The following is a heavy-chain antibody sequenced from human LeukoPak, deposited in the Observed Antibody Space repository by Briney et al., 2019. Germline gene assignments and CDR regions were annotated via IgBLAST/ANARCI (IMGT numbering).Heavy chain of an antibody. J-gene: IGHJ4*02. V-gene: IGHV4-59*08. CDR3: ARQPVYYDFWSGYYNDY. D-gene: IGHD3-3*01. CDR2: IYYSGST. CDR1: GGSISSYY. Sequence: SETLSLTCTVSGGSISSYYWSWIRQPPGKGLEWIGYIYYSGSTNYNPSLKSRVTISVDTSKNQFSLKLSSVTAADTAVYYCARQPVYYDFWSGYYNDYWGQGTLVTVSS.